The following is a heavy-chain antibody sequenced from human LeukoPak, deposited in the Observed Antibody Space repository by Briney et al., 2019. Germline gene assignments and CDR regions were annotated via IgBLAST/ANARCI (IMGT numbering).Heavy chain of an antibody. CDR2: ISYDGSNK. V-gene: IGHV3-30-3*01. J-gene: IGHJ4*02. D-gene: IGHD3-22*01. CDR1: GFTFSSYP. Sequence: PGGSLRLSCAASGFTFSSYPMHWVRQAPGKGLEWVAVISYDGSNKYYADSVKGRFTISRDNSINTLYLQMNSLRAEDTAVYYCARGSYDSSGLRGHFDYWGQRTLVTVSS. CDR3: ARGSYDSSGLRGHFDY.